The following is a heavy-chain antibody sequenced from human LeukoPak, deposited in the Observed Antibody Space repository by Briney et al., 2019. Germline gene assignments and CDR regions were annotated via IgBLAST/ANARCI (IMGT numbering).Heavy chain of an antibody. V-gene: IGHV1-69*13. J-gene: IGHJ4*02. D-gene: IGHD3-22*01. CDR1: GGTFSSYA. Sequence: ASVKVSCKASGGTFSSYAISWVRQAPGQGLEWMGGIIPVYGSATYAQNFQVRVTITADESTTTAYMELSSLRSEYTAVYYCARDGRVFEYYYDSSDYFTFFDYWGQGTLVTVSS. CDR3: ARDGRVFEYYYDSSDYFTFFDY. CDR2: IIPVYGSA.